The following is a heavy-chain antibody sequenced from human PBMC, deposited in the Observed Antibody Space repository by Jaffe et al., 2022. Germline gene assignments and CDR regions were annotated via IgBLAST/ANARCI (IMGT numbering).Heavy chain of an antibody. D-gene: IGHD2-15*01. V-gene: IGHV3-15*01. Sequence: EVQLVESGGGLVKPGGSLRLSCAASGFTFSNAWMSWVRQAPGKGLEWVGRIKSKTDGGTTDYAAPVKGRFTISRDDSKNTLYLQMNSLKTEDTAVYYCTTDPPRYCSGGSCYSGGHYYYYMDVWGKGTTVTVSS. J-gene: IGHJ6*03. CDR1: GFTFSNAW. CDR2: IKSKTDGGTT. CDR3: TTDPPRYCSGGSCYSGGHYYYYMDV.